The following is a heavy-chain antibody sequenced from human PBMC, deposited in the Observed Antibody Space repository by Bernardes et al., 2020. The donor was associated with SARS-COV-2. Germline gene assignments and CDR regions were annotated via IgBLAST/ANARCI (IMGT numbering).Heavy chain of an antibody. D-gene: IGHD6-13*01. CDR3: AGMIAAAGTNYYYYYGMDV. V-gene: IGHV3-53*01. CDR1: GFTVRSNY. J-gene: IGHJ6*02. Sequence: GRPLRLSCAASGFTVRSNYMSWVRRGPGKGLEWVSVIYSGGSTYYADSVKGRFTISRDNSKNTLYLQMNSLRAEDTAVYYCAGMIAAAGTNYYYYYGMDVWGQGTTVTVSS. CDR2: IYSGGST.